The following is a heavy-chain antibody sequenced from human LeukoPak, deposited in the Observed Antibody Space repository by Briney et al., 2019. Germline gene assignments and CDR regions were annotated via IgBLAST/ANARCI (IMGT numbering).Heavy chain of an antibody. Sequence: GGSLRLSCAASGFTFSIYGMNWVRQAPGKGLEWVSGISPGGEITYYADSVKGRFTISRDNSKNTVSLQMHSLRAEDTATYYCAKDNGWLHYCHWGQGTLVTVSS. V-gene: IGHV3-23*01. CDR1: GFTFSIYG. D-gene: IGHD5-24*01. CDR3: AKDNGWLHYCH. J-gene: IGHJ4*02. CDR2: ISPGGEIT.